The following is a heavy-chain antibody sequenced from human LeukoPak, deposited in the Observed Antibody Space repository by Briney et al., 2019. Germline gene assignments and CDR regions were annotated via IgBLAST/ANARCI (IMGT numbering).Heavy chain of an antibody. CDR1: GGTFSSYA. V-gene: IGHV1-69*05. J-gene: IGHJ6*03. D-gene: IGHD6-13*01. CDR2: IIPIFGTA. Sequence: SVKVSCKAFGGTFSSYAISWVRQAPGQGLEWMGGIIPIFGTANYAQKFQGRVMITTDESTSTVYMELSSLRSEDTAVYYCARGPLTAAGTSSWYYYYYMDVWGKGTTVTVSS. CDR3: ARGPLTAAGTSSWYYYYYMDV.